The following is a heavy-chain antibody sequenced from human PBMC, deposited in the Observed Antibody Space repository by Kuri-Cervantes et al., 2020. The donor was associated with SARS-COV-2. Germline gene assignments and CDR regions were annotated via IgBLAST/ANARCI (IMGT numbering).Heavy chain of an antibody. J-gene: IGHJ3*02. Sequence: LRLSCAVSGYSISSGYYWGWIRQPPGKGLEWVALIYWDDDKRYGPSLKSRLTITKDTSKNQVVLTMTNMDPVDTATYYCAHRHSYRSAFDILGQGTMVTVSS. CDR1: GYSISSGYYW. CDR2: IYWDDDK. D-gene: IGHD1-26*01. CDR3: AHRHSYRSAFDI. V-gene: IGHV2-5*05.